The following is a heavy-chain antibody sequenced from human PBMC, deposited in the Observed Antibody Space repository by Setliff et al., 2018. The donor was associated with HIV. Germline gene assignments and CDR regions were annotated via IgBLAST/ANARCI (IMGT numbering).Heavy chain of an antibody. Sequence: SETLSLTCTVSGGSISSSSYYWGWIRQPPGKGLEWIGSIYYSGSTYYNPSLKSRVTISVDTSKNQFSLKLSSVTAADTAVYYCVGGYYDSSGYSPFQHWGQGTLVTVSS. CDR2: IYYSGST. V-gene: IGHV4-39*01. J-gene: IGHJ1*01. D-gene: IGHD3-22*01. CDR1: GGSISSSSYY. CDR3: VGGYYDSSGYSPFQH.